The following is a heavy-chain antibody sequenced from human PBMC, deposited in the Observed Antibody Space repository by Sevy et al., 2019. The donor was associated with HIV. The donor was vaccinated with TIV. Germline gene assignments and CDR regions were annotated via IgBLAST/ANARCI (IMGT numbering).Heavy chain of an antibody. J-gene: IGHJ4*02. Sequence: GGFLRLSCAASGFTVSSNYMSWVRQAPGKGLEWISVIYSGGSTYYADSVKGRFTISRDNSKNTQYLQMNSLRAQDTDAYYCARGAMVRGVTGDYWGQGTLVTVSS. V-gene: IGHV3-53*01. D-gene: IGHD3-10*01. CDR1: GFTVSSNY. CDR3: ARGAMVRGVTGDY. CDR2: IYSGGST.